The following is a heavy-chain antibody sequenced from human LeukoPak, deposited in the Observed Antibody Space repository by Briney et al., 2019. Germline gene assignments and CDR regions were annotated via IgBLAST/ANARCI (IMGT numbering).Heavy chain of an antibody. CDR3: AKDIPTGDYVFDS. D-gene: IGHD4-17*01. V-gene: IGHV3-43*02. Sequence: GGSLSLSCVASGFTFGDYAMHWVRHPPGKGLEWLSLITGEGDITYHADSVEGGFTSSRDNNKKYLYLRINSLSTADTARYYCAKDIPTGDYVFDSWGQGTLVIVS. CDR1: GFTFGDYA. CDR2: ITGEGDIT. J-gene: IGHJ4*02.